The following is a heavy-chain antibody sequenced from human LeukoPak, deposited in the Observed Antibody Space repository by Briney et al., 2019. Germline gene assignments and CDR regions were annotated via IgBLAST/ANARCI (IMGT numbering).Heavy chain of an antibody. CDR1: GFTFSSYG. CDR3: ARLLPPYYGSGSYGVGY. D-gene: IGHD3-10*01. J-gene: IGHJ4*02. CDR2: IRYDGSNK. V-gene: IGHV3-30*02. Sequence: GGSLRLSCAASGFTFSSYGMHWVRQAPGKGLEWVAFIRYDGSNKYYADSVKGRFTISRDNSKNTLYLQMNSLRAEDTAVYYCARLLPPYYGSGSYGVGYWGQGTLVTVSS.